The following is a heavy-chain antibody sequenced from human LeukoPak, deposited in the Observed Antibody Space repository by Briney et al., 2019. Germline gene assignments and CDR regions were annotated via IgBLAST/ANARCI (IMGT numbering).Heavy chain of an antibody. CDR3: ARGDFWSGKPFDY. CDR2: IYYSGST. D-gene: IGHD3-3*01. Sequence: SETLSLTCTVSGGSTSPYYWSWIRQPPGKGLEWIGYIYYSGSTDYNPSLKSRVTISEDTSKNQFSLKLSSVTAADTAVYYCARGDFWSGKPFDYWGRGTLVTVSS. V-gene: IGHV4-59*01. J-gene: IGHJ4*02. CDR1: GGSTSPYY.